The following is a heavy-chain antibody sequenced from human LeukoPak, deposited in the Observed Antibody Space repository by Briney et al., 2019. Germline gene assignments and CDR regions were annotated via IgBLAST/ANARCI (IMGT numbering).Heavy chain of an antibody. CDR3: ARHFTTGSIDH. Sequence: PGGSLRLSCAASGFTFSSYGMHWVRQAPGKGLEWVAVIWYDGTNKYYADSVKGRFTISRDNSKNTLYLQMNSLSAEDTTVYYCARHFTTGSIDHWGQGNLVTVSS. V-gene: IGHV3-33*01. J-gene: IGHJ4*02. CDR1: GFTFSSYG. CDR2: IWYDGTNK. D-gene: IGHD2-15*01.